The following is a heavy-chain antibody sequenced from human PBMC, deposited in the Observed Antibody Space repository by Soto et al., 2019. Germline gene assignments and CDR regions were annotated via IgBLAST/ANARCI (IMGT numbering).Heavy chain of an antibody. CDR2: ISAYNGNT. D-gene: IGHD3-3*01. V-gene: IGHV1-18*01. Sequence: ASVKVSCKASGYTFTIYGISCVLQSPLQWLEWMGWISAYNGNTNYAQKLQGRVTMTTDTSTSTAYMELRSLRSDDTAVYYCARDSYYDFWSGLNYYGMDVWGQGTTVTVSS. J-gene: IGHJ6*02. CDR1: GYTFTIYG. CDR3: ARDSYYDFWSGLNYYGMDV.